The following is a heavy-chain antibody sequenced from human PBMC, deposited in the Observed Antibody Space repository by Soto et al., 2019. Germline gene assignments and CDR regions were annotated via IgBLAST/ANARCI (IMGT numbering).Heavy chain of an antibody. Sequence: SETLSITCTVCGDSVSSSSYYWGWIRQPPGKGLEWIGSIYYSGSTYYNPSLKSRVTISVDTSKNQFSLKLSSVTAADTAVYYCARQGSSPRFDYWGQGTLLTVSS. CDR1: GDSVSSSSYY. V-gene: IGHV4-39*01. CDR2: IYYSGST. D-gene: IGHD6-13*01. CDR3: ARQGSSPRFDY. J-gene: IGHJ4*02.